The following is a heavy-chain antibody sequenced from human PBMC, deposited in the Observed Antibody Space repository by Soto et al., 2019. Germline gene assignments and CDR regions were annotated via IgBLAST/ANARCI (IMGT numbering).Heavy chain of an antibody. CDR2: IYYSGST. J-gene: IGHJ4*02. CDR1: GGSISSGGYY. V-gene: IGHV4-31*03. CDR3: ATTYYYDSSGFKGGYYFDY. Sequence: QVQLQESGPGLVKPSQTLSLTCTVSGGSISSGGYYWSWIRQHPGKGLEWIGYIYYSGSTYYNPSLKSRVTISVDTSKNQFSLKLSSVTAADTAVYYCATTYYYDSSGFKGGYYFDYWGQGTLFTVSS. D-gene: IGHD3-22*01.